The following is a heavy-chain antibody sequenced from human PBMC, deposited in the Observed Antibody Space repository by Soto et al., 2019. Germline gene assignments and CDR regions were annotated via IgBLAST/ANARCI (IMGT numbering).Heavy chain of an antibody. D-gene: IGHD6-13*01. V-gene: IGHV3-30*03. CDR1: GFTFSSYG. J-gene: IGHJ6*02. Sequence: GGSLRLSCAASGFTFSSYGMHWVRQAPGKGLEWVAVISYDGSNKYYADSVKGRFTISRDNSKNTLYLQMNSLRAEDTAMYCCARTAAAGKYYNGMDVWGQGTTVTVSS. CDR3: ARTAAAGKYYNGMDV. CDR2: ISYDGSNK.